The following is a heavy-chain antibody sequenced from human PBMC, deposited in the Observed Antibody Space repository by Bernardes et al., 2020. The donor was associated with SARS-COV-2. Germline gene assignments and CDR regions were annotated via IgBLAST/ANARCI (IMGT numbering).Heavy chain of an antibody. V-gene: IGHV1-18*04. J-gene: IGHJ4*02. D-gene: IGHD1-26*01. Sequence: APVEVSCKTSGYTFTMYTITWVRQAPGQGLEWMGWISTYNGDTKIAQRFEGRVSMTTDTSTKTAYMELRSLRDDDTAVYYCARDRGSVKSGFDFWGQGSLVTVSS. CDR3: ARDRGSVKSGFDF. CDR2: ISTYNGDT. CDR1: GYTFTMYT.